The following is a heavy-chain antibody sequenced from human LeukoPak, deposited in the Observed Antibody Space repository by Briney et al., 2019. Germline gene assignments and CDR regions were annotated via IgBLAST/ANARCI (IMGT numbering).Heavy chain of an antibody. Sequence: PGGSLRLSCAASGFTFSSYSMNWVRQAPGKGLEWVSSISSSSSYIYYADSVKGRFTTSRDNAKNSLYLQMSSLRAEDTAVYYCARDRSTWLAMFPFDYWGQGTLVTVSS. V-gene: IGHV3-21*01. D-gene: IGHD6-19*01. CDR3: ARDRSTWLAMFPFDY. CDR1: GFTFSSYS. CDR2: ISSSSSYI. J-gene: IGHJ4*02.